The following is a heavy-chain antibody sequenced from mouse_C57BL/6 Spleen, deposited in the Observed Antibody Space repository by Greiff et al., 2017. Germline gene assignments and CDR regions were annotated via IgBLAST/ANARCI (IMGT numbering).Heavy chain of an antibody. J-gene: IGHJ2*01. D-gene: IGHD2-3*01. CDR2: ISSGSSTI. V-gene: IGHV5-17*01. Sequence: VQLKESGGGLVKPGGSLKLSCAASGFTFSDYGMHWVRQAPEKGLEWVAYISSGSSTIYYADTVKGRFTISRDNAKNTLFLQMTSLRSEDTAMYYCARGMGDYFDYWGQGTTLTVSS. CDR1: GFTFSDYG. CDR3: ARGMGDYFDY.